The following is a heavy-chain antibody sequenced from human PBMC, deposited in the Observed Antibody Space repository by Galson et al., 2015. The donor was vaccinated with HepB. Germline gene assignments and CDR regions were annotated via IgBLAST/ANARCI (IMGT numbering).Heavy chain of an antibody. D-gene: IGHD5-24*01. Sequence: SLRLSCAASGFTVSSNYMSWVRQAPGKGLEWVSVIYSGGSTYYADSVKGRFTISRDNSKNTLYLQMNSLIAEDTAVYYCARGRLGWLQPRGFDYWGQGTLVTVSS. CDR1: GFTVSSNY. CDR3: ARGRLGWLQPRGFDY. CDR2: IYSGGST. V-gene: IGHV3-53*01. J-gene: IGHJ4*02.